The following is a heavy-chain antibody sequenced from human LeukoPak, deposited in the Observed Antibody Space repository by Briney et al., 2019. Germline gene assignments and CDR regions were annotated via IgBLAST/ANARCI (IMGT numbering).Heavy chain of an antibody. J-gene: IGHJ4*02. CDR3: ARDAEANYYDSSGYYFDY. Sequence: GGSLRLSCAASGFTFSSYAMNWVRQAPGKGLEWVSSISSSSSYIYYADSVKGRFTISRDNAKNSLYLQMNSLRAEDTAVYYCARDAEANYYDSSGYYFDYWGQGTLVTVSS. CDR1: GFTFSSYA. D-gene: IGHD3-22*01. CDR2: ISSSSSYI. V-gene: IGHV3-21*01.